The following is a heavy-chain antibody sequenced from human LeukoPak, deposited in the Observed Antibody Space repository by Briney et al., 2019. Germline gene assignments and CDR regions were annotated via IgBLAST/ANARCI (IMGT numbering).Heavy chain of an antibody. J-gene: IGHJ4*02. Sequence: SQTLSLTCTVSGGSISSGSYYWSWIRQPAGKGLEWIGRIYTSGSTNYNPSLKSRVTISVDTSKNQFSLKLSSVTAADTAVYYCARGTHYGGNAGDLFDYWGQGTLVTVSS. CDR3: ARGTHYGGNAGDLFDY. CDR1: GGSISSGSYY. CDR2: IYTSGST. D-gene: IGHD4-23*01. V-gene: IGHV4-61*02.